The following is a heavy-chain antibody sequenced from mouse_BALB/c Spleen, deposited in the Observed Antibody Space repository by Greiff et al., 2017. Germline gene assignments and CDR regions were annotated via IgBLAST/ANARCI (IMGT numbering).Heavy chain of an antibody. Sequence: DVHLVESGGGLVKPGGSLKLSCAASGFTFSDYYMYWVRQTPEKRLEWVATISDGGSYTYYPDSVKGRFTISRDNAKNNLYLQMSSLKSEDTAMYYCARGRYYAMDYWGQGTSVTVSS. CDR1: GFTFSDYY. V-gene: IGHV5-4*02. J-gene: IGHJ4*01. CDR3: ARGRYYAMDY. CDR2: ISDGGSYT.